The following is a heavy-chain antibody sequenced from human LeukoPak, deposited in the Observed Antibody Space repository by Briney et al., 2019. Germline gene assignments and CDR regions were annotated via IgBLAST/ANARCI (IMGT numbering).Heavy chain of an antibody. CDR3: ARGINDEYFQS. Sequence: GESLKISCKDSPYYFINFWIGWVRQMPGKGLEWMGIIYPADSDTRYNPSFQGHVTISTDRSASTAYLQWHSLKASDTAIYYCARGINDEYFQSWGQGTLVTVSS. CDR1: PYYFINFW. J-gene: IGHJ1*01. V-gene: IGHV5-51*01. CDR2: IYPADSDT. D-gene: IGHD2/OR15-2a*01.